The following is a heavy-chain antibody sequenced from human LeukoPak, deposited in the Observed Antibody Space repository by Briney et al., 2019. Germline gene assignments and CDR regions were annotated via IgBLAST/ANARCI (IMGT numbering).Heavy chain of an antibody. V-gene: IGHV3-11*01. D-gene: IGHD2-2*01. J-gene: IGHJ4*02. CDR3: ARDQYCSSTSCYADFDY. CDR2: ISSSGSTI. Sequence: GGSLRLSCAASGFTFSDYYMSWIRQAPGKGLEWVSYISSSGSTIYYADSVKGRFTISRDNAKNSLYLQMNGLRAEDTAVYYCARDQYCSSTSCYADFDYWGQGTLVTVSS. CDR1: GFTFSDYY.